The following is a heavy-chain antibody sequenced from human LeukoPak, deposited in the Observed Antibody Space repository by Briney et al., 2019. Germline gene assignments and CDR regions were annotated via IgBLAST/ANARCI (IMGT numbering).Heavy chain of an antibody. CDR3: TTARTRDSYYYDSTGY. CDR1: GFTFSNAW. V-gene: IGHV3-15*07. J-gene: IGHJ4*02. D-gene: IGHD3-22*01. CDR2: VKSKIDGGTT. Sequence: GGSLRLSCAASGFTFSNAWMNWVRQAPGKGLEWVGRVKSKIDGGTTDYAAPVKDRFSISRDDSQNTLYLQMNSLKTEDTAVYYCTTARTRDSYYYDSTGYWGQGTLSPSPQ.